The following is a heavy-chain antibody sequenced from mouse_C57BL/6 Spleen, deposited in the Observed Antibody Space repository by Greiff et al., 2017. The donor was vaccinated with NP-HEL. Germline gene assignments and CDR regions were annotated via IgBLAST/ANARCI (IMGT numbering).Heavy chain of an antibody. D-gene: IGHD2-4*01. V-gene: IGHV3-6*01. CDR3: ARGHDYGPMDY. J-gene: IGHJ4*01. Sequence: EVQLQESGPGLVKPSQSLSLTCSVTGYSITSGYYWNWIRQFPGNKLEWMGYISYDGSNNYNPSLKNRISITRDTSKNQFFLKLNSVTTEDTATYYCARGHDYGPMDYWGQGTSVTVSS. CDR2: ISYDGSN. CDR1: GYSITSGYY.